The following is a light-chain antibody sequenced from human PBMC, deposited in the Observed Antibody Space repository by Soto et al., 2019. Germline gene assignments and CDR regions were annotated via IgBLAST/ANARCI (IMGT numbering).Light chain of an antibody. CDR2: GAS. V-gene: IGKV3-20*01. CDR1: QSVSSSY. J-gene: IGKJ5*01. Sequence: EIVLTHSPGTLSLSPCERATLSFRASQSVSSSYLAWYQQKPGQAPRLLIYGASSRATGIPDRFSGSGSGTDFTLTISRLEPEDFAVYYCQQYGSSPPLTFGQGTRLEIK. CDR3: QQYGSSPPLT.